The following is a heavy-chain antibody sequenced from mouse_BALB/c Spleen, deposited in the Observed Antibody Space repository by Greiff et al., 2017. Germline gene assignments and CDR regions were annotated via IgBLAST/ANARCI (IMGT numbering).Heavy chain of an antibody. D-gene: IGHD2-10*02. CDR3: ARDQEYGNYVWYFDV. Sequence: EVKLVESGGGLVKPGGSLKLSCAASGFTFSDYYMYWVRQTPEKRLEWVATISDGGSYTYYPDSVKGRFTISRDNAKNNLYLQMSSLKSEDTAMYYCARDQEYGNYVWYFDVWGAGTTVTVSS. V-gene: IGHV5-4*02. CDR2: ISDGGSYT. CDR1: GFTFSDYY. J-gene: IGHJ1*01.